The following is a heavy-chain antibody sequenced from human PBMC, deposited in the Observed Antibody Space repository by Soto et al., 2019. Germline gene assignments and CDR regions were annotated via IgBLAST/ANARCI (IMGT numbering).Heavy chain of an antibody. V-gene: IGHV1-8*01. D-gene: IGHD3-10*01. J-gene: IGHJ4*02. Sequence: QVQLVQSGAEVKKPGASVKVSCKASGYTFTSYDINWVRQATGQGLEWMGWMNPNSGNTGYAQKFQGRVTMTRNTPQNNAYRGLSSLRAEDTAGYYGGGGAYPTGGGDYWGQGTLVTVSS. CDR3: GGGAYPTGGGDY. CDR1: GYTFTSYD. CDR2: MNPNSGNT.